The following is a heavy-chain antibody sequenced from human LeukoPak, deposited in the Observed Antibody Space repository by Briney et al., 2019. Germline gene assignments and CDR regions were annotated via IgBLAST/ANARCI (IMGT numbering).Heavy chain of an antibody. J-gene: IGHJ4*02. CDR2: IHYNGIT. V-gene: IGHV4-59*08. CDR3: ARHISSGGTYAHFDY. CDR1: GSMYNYY. D-gene: IGHD1-26*01. Sequence: SETLSLTCTVSGSMYNYYWSWIRQPPGKGLEWIGYIHYNGITNYSPSLKSRVTMSLDTSKNQVSLKLNSVSAADTAVYYCARHISSGGTYAHFDYWGQGTLVTVSS.